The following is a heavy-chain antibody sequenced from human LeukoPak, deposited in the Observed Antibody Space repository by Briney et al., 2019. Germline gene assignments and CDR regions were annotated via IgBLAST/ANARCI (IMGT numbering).Heavy chain of an antibody. CDR2: IYYSGST. CDR3: ARDATRGYSYGSDDWFDP. Sequence: SETLSLTCTVSGGSISSSSYYWGWIRQPPGKGLEWIGSIYYSGSTYYNPSLKSRVTISVDTSENQFSLKLSSVTAADTAVYYCARDATRGYSYGSDDWFDPWGQGTLVTVSS. CDR1: GGSISSSSYY. V-gene: IGHV4-39*07. D-gene: IGHD5-18*01. J-gene: IGHJ5*02.